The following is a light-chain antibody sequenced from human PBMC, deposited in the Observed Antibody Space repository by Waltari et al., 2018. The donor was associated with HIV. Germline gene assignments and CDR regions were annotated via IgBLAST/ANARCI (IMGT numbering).Light chain of an antibody. CDR1: NSNIRTNF. Sequence: QSVLPQPPSVSPAPGQKINISCSGSNSNIRTNFVSWYQQLPGTAPKLLIYDNKKLPSWIPYRCSGSKSGTSATLGITGLQPGDAADYYCGTWENSLSAGGVFGGGTNVTVL. J-gene: IGLJ3*02. V-gene: IGLV1-51*01. CDR2: DNK. CDR3: GTWENSLSAGGV.